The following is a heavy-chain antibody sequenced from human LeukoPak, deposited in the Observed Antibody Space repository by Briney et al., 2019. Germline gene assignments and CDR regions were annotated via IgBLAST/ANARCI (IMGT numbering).Heavy chain of an antibody. J-gene: IGHJ1*01. CDR1: GFTVSSNY. CDR3: VGNGSQLHFQH. CDR2: IYSGGST. Sequence: GGALRLSCAASGFTVSSNYMSWVRQATGNGLEWVSVIYSGGSTYYADSVKGRFTISRDKSKNALYLQMNSLRAEDTAVYYCVGNGSQLHFQHWGQGTLVTVSS. D-gene: IGHD2-8*01. V-gene: IGHV3-53*01.